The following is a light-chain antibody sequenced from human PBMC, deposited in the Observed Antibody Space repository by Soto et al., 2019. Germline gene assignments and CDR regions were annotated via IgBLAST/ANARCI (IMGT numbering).Light chain of an antibody. J-gene: IGKJ2*01. CDR1: QAIRND. Sequence: AIQMTQSPSSLSASVGDRVTITCRASQAIRNDLGWYQQKPGKAPKLLIYAASNLQSGVPSRFSGSGSGTDFTLTISILQPEDFATYYFLQDYNYPYTFGQGTKLEIK. V-gene: IGKV1-6*01. CDR3: LQDYNYPYT. CDR2: AAS.